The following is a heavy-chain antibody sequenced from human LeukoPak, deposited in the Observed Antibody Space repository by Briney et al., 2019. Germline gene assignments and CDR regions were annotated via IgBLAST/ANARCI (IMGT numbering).Heavy chain of an antibody. CDR1: GGSLSSQY. Sequence: PSETLSLTCAVSGGSLSSQYWSWIRQPPGKGVECIGYIYYSGKTYYSPSLHSRVTISVDTSKSHFSLKLTSVTTADTAVYYCARLLDNDSSGDPDTFDMWGQGTMVTVSS. J-gene: IGHJ3*02. D-gene: IGHD3-22*01. V-gene: IGHV4-59*11. CDR3: ARLLDNDSSGDPDTFDM. CDR2: IYYSGKT.